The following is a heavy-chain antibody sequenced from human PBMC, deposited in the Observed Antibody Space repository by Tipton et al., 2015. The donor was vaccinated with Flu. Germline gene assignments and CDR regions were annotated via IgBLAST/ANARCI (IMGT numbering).Heavy chain of an antibody. CDR2: IYHSGST. CDR3: ARDERSGSGYGLRL. V-gene: IGHV4-38-2*02. Sequence: TLSLTCAVSGYSISSGYHWGWVRQPPGKGLEWIGTIYHSGSTYYNPSLKSRLTMSVDTSKNQFSLNLSSVTAADTALYFCARDERSGSGYGLRLWGQGTMVTVSS. D-gene: IGHD3-22*01. J-gene: IGHJ3*01. CDR1: GYSISSGYH.